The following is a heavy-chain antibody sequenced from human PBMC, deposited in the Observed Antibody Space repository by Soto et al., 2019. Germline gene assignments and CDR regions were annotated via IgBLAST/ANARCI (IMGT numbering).Heavy chain of an antibody. D-gene: IGHD3-22*01. CDR1: GGTFSSYA. Sequence: QVQLVQSGAEVKKPGSSVKVSCKASGGTFSSYAISWVRQAPGQGLEWMGGIIPIFGTANYAQKFHGSVTSNADEXPSXAXPEPSSPRSDDTAVYYRASPTRYYYDSCCQSAWFDPWGQGTLVTVSS. J-gene: IGHJ5*02. CDR3: ASPTRYYYDSCCQSAWFDP. V-gene: IGHV1-69*12. CDR2: IIPIFGTA.